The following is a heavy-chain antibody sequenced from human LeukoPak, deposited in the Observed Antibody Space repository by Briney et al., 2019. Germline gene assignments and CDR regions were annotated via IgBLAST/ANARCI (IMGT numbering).Heavy chain of an antibody. CDR1: GGSIKNYY. CDR2: IYHTGST. D-gene: IGHD5-12*01. CDR3: ARVGLGGYSGYDDF. Sequence: PSETLSLTCTVSGGSIKNYYWSWIRQPPGKGLKWIGYIYHTGSTNYNPSLESRVTISVDMSKNQFSLRLYSVTAADTAVYYCARVGLGGYSGYDDFWGQGTLVTVSS. V-gene: IGHV4-59*01. J-gene: IGHJ4*02.